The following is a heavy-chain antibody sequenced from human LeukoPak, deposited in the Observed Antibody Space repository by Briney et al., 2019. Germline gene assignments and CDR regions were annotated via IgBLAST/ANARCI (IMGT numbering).Heavy chain of an antibody. CDR2: INHSGST. D-gene: IGHD6-13*01. V-gene: IGHV4-34*01. CDR3: ARGEREQQLVQAYYYYMDV. J-gene: IGHJ6*03. Sequence: PSETLSLTCAVYGGSFSGYYWSWIRQPPGKGLEWIGEINHSGSTNYNPPLKSRVTISVDTSKNQFSLKLSSVTAADTAVYYCARGEREQQLVQAYYYYMDVWGKGTTVTVSS. CDR1: GGSFSGYY.